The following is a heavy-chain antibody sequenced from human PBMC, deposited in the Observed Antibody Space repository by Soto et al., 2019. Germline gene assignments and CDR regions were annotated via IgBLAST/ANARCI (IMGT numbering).Heavy chain of an antibody. V-gene: IGHV1-69*01. Sequence: QVQLVQSGAEVKKPGSSVKVSCKASGGTFSSYAISWVRQAPGQGLEWMGGIIPIFGTANYAQKFQGRVTITADESTSTAYMELSSLISEDTAVYYCASLNCSGGSCFYSDYYYCMDVWGQGTTVTVSS. J-gene: IGHJ6*02. CDR2: IIPIFGTA. CDR3: ASLNCSGGSCFYSDYYYCMDV. CDR1: GGTFSSYA. D-gene: IGHD2-15*01.